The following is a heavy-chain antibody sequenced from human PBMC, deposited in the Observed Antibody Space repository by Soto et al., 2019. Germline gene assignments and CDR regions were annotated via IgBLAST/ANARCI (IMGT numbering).Heavy chain of an antibody. V-gene: IGHV3-48*02. J-gene: IGHJ4*02. CDR3: AKGPHTNVGWPYYFES. CDR2: SSPRGDTI. Sequence: PGGSLRLSCVASGFSLANYPMNWVRQTPGKGLEWISYSSPRGDTIYYADSVEGRFTISRDNARSSLSLHMSSLRDEDSALYYCAKGPHTNVGWPYYFESWGQGVPVTAPQ. D-gene: IGHD6-19*01. CDR1: GFSLANYP.